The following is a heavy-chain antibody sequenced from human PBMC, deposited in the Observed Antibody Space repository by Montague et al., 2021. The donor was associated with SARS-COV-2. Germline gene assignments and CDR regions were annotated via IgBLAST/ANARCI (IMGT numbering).Heavy chain of an antibody. V-gene: IGHV4-4*07. CDR1: GDSISYFY. Sequence: SETLSLTCTVSGDSISYFYWSWIRQPAGKGLERIGRVSASGSTNYNPSLNSRVTMSVDTSKKQFSLRLSPVTAADTAVYYCAGGVVAAPGTFDYWGQGTLVTVSS. CDR2: VSASGST. D-gene: IGHD6-13*01. CDR3: AGGVVAAPGTFDY. J-gene: IGHJ4*02.